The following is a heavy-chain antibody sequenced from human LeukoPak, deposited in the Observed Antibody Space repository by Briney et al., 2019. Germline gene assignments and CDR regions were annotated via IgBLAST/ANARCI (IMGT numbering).Heavy chain of an antibody. J-gene: IGHJ4*02. Sequence: TSETLSLTCTVSGYSISSGYYWGWIRQPPGKGLEWIGSIYHSGSTYYNPSLKSRVTISVDTSKNQFSLKLSSVTAADTAVYYCARHTGYYDILTGYYPEYYFDYWGQGTLVTVSS. CDR2: IYHSGST. CDR1: GYSISSGYY. CDR3: ARHTGYYDILTGYYPEYYFDY. D-gene: IGHD3-9*01. V-gene: IGHV4-38-2*02.